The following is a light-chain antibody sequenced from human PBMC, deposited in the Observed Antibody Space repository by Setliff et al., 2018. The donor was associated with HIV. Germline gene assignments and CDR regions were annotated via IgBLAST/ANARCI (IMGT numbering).Light chain of an antibody. V-gene: IGLV2-14*03. CDR2: DVS. Sequence: ALTQPASVSGSPGQSITISCTGTSSDVGGYKYVSWYQQHPGRAPKLMIYDVSNRPSGVSNRFSGSKSGNTASLTISGLQAEDEADYYCSSYTSSSTYVFGTGTKVTVL. CDR1: SSDVGGYKY. J-gene: IGLJ1*01. CDR3: SSYTSSSTYV.